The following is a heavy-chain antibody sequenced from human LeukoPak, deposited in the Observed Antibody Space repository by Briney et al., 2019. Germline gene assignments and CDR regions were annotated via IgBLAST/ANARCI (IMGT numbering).Heavy chain of an antibody. D-gene: IGHD6-19*01. CDR1: GYTFTSYY. CDR3: ARGSSGQKGYYYYYYMDV. Sequence: GASVKVSCKASGYTFTSYYMHWVRQAPGQGLEWMGIINPSGGSTSYAQKFQGRVTMTTDTSTSTAYMELRSLRSDDTAVYYCARGSSGQKGYYYYYYMDVWGKGTTVTVSS. CDR2: INPSGGST. J-gene: IGHJ6*03. V-gene: IGHV1-46*01.